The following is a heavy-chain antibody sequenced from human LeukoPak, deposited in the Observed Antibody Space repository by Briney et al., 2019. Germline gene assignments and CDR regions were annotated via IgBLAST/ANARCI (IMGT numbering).Heavy chain of an antibody. CDR2: ISGSGGST. D-gene: IGHD2-15*01. CDR1: GFTFSSYA. J-gene: IGHJ6*02. CDR3: AKDRIVVVGADLWGIDV. V-gene: IGHV3-23*01. Sequence: GGSLSLSCEASGFTFSSYAMSWVRQAPGKGLEWVSAISGSGGSTYYADSVKGRFTISRDNSKNTLYLQMNSLRAEDTAVYYCAKDRIVVVGADLWGIDVWGQGTTVTVSS.